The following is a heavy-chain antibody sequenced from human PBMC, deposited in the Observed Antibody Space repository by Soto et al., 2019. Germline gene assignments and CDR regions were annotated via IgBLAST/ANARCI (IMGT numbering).Heavy chain of an antibody. Sequence: PSETLSLTCTVSGGSISSTSYYWAWIRQSPGKGLEWIGSIYYSGTTFYNPSLKSRASISGDRSKNEISLKLSAVTAADTAVYYCARQASPVVSFFYFYYMDVWGKGTTVTVSS. V-gene: IGHV4-39*01. CDR3: ARQASPVVSFFYFYYMDV. CDR1: GGSISSTSYY. CDR2: IYYSGTT. D-gene: IGHD3-22*01. J-gene: IGHJ6*03.